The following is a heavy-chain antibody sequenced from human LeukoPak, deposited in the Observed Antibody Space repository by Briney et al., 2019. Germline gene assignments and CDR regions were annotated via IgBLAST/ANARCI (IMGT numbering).Heavy chain of an antibody. Sequence: ASVKVSCKASGYTFIGYYIHWVRQAPGQGLEWMGVIKPDSGDTNYAQKFQGRVTMTRDTSITTAYMELNRLTSGDTAVYYCVRDRPHNWFDPWGQGTLVTVSS. CDR3: VRDRPHNWFDP. CDR2: IKPDSGDT. CDR1: GYTFIGYY. J-gene: IGHJ5*02. V-gene: IGHV1-2*02.